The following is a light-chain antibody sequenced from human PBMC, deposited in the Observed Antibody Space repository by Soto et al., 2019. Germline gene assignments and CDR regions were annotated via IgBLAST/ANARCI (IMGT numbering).Light chain of an antibody. CDR1: QTIRSNF. Sequence: EIVLTQSPGALSLSPGERATLSCRASQTIRSNFLAWYQHKPGQAPRLLIYGASTTATGIPDRFSGSGSGTESTLTISRLEPEDFAVYFCLQHDDSPFTFGPGTKVDI. CDR3: LQHDDSPFT. CDR2: GAS. J-gene: IGKJ3*01. V-gene: IGKV3-20*01.